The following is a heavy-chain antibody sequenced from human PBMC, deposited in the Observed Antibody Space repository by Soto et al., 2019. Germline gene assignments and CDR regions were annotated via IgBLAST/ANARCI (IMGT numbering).Heavy chain of an antibody. CDR3: ARGGVDYYDSSGYYFSPYYFDY. CDR1: GGSISSGGYS. CDR2: IYHSGST. D-gene: IGHD3-22*01. J-gene: IGHJ4*02. Sequence: PSETLSLTCAVPGGSISSGGYSWSWIRQPPGKGLEWIGYIYHSGSTYYNPSLKSRVTISVDRSKNQFSLKLSSVTAADTAVYYCARGGVDYYDSSGYYFSPYYFDYWGQGTLVTVSS. V-gene: IGHV4-30-2*01.